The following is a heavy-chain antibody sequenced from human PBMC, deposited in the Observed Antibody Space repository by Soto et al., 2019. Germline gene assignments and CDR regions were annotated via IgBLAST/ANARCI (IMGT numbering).Heavy chain of an antibody. CDR3: ARLTADGSGGS. CDR2: IYYSGST. J-gene: IGHJ5*02. CDR1: GGSISSYY. Sequence: KQSQTLSLTCTVSGGSISSYYWSWIRQPPGKGLEWIGYIYYSGSTNYNPSLKSRVTISVDTSKNQFSLKLSSVTAADTAVYYCARLTADGSGGSWGQGTLVTVSS. V-gene: IGHV4-59*08. D-gene: IGHD3-10*01.